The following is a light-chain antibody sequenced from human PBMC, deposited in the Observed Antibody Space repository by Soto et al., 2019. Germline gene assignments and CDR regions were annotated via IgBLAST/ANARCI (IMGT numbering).Light chain of an antibody. J-gene: IGKJ1*01. Sequence: DIQMTQSPPSLSASVGDRVTITCRASQTISTYLNWYQQKPGKAPRLLIYAASSLQSGVPSRFSRGGSGTDFTVTISSLHPEDFAIYYYQQSNSTPWTFGQGTKVEIK. CDR1: QTISTY. CDR2: AAS. CDR3: QQSNSTPWT. V-gene: IGKV1-39*01.